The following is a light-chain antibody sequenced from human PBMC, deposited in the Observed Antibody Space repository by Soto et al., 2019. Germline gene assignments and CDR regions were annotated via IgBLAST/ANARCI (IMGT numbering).Light chain of an antibody. CDR3: QQYENLPT. CDR2: DAS. Sequence: DIQMTQSPSTLSASVGDRVTITCRASRSVNNYLNWYQQKPGRAPKLLIYDASNLEAGVPSRFRGSGSGTDFTFTISRLQPEDIATYYCQQYENLPTFGQGTRLEIK. J-gene: IGKJ5*01. V-gene: IGKV1-33*01. CDR1: RSVNNY.